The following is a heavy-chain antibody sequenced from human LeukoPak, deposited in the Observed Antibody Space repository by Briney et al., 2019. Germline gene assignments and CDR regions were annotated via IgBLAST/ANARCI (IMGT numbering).Heavy chain of an antibody. CDR3: SRDLENGINDAFDI. CDR2: ISTSSSYK. V-gene: IGHV3-21*01. CDR1: GFTFSPYT. Sequence: GGSLRLSCAASGFTFSPYTMNWVRQAPGKGLEWVSSISTSSSYKYYADSVKGRFTVSRDNAKNSLYLQMNSLRAEDTAVYYCSRDLENGINDAFDIWGQGTMVTVSS. D-gene: IGHD1-1*01. J-gene: IGHJ3*02.